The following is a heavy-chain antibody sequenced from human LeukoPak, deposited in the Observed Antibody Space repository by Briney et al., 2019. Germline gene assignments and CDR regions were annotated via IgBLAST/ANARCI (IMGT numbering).Heavy chain of an antibody. CDR3: ARDVRGYGYSYFDY. J-gene: IGHJ4*02. Sequence: SETLSLTCTVSGGSISSYYWSWIRQPPGKGLEWIGYIYYSGSTNYNPSLKSRVTISVDTSNNQFSLKLSSVTAADTAVYYCARDVRGYGYSYFDYWGQGTLVTVSS. V-gene: IGHV4-59*01. CDR1: GGSISSYY. CDR2: IYYSGST. D-gene: IGHD3-22*01.